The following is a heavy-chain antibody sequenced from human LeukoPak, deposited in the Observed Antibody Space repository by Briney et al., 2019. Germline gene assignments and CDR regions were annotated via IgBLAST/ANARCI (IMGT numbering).Heavy chain of an antibody. D-gene: IGHD4-11*01. CDR2: IYHSGSA. Sequence: PSETLSLTCTVSGGSISSYHWSWIRQFPGKGLEWIGYIYHSGSAYYNPSLKSRLTMSVDTSTNQFSLKLNSLTAADTAVYFCAREARGVTTNAHDTFDIWGQGTMVTVSS. CDR3: AREARGVTTNAHDTFDI. J-gene: IGHJ3*02. CDR1: GGSISSYH. V-gene: IGHV4-59*12.